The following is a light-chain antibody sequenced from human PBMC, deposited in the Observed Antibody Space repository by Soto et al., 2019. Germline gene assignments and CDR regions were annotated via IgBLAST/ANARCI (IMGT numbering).Light chain of an antibody. J-gene: IGKJ4*01. V-gene: IGKV3-15*01. CDR3: QQYNNWTLT. CDR1: QSVSSH. Sequence: VMMSHSLATVSVSQGERATLSCRASQSVSSHLAWYQQKPGQAPRLLIYGASTRATGIPARFSGSVSGTEFTLTITSLQSEDFAVYCCQQYNNWTLTFGGGGKVDI. CDR2: GAS.